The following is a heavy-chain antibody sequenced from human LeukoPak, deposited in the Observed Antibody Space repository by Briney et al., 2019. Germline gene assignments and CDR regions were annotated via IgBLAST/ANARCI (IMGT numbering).Heavy chain of an antibody. V-gene: IGHV3-48*04. CDR2: ISGSSSTM. J-gene: IGHJ4*02. CDR1: GFTFSSYS. Sequence: PGGSLRLSCAASGFTFSSYSMNWVRQAPGKGLEWVSYISGSSSTMYYADSVKGRFTISRDNAKNSLYLQLNRLRAEDTAVYYCERSDGYNYSFDYWGQGTLVTVSS. D-gene: IGHD5-24*01. CDR3: ERSDGYNYSFDY.